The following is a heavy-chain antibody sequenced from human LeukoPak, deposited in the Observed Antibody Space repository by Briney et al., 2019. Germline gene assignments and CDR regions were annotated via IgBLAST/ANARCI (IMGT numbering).Heavy chain of an antibody. CDR3: ARLYGSGTLIDAFDI. V-gene: IGHV3-23*01. D-gene: IGHD3-10*01. CDR1: GFTFSNYV. J-gene: IGHJ3*02. Sequence: GGSLRLSCAASGFTFSNYVMSWVRQAPGKGLEWVSAITESDSGGAATYYAGSVKGRFTISRDNSKNTLYLQMNSLAGEDSAVYFCARLYGSGTLIDAFDIWGPGTKVTVS. CDR2: ITESDSGGAAT.